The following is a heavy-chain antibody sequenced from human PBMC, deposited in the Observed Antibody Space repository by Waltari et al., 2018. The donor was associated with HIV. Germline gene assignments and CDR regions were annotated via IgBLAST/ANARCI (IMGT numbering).Heavy chain of an antibody. Sequence: QVQLVQSGAEVKKPGASVKVSCKASGYTFTNSYMHWVRQAPGQGLEWMGIINPSGGSTTYAQKFQGRVSMTRDTSTSTVYMELSSLRSEDTAVYYCARAIPDMYDNSSGFRGMDVWGHGTTVTVSS. CDR3: ARAIPDMYDNSSGFRGMDV. CDR2: INPSGGST. CDR1: GYTFTNSY. J-gene: IGHJ6*02. D-gene: IGHD1-1*01. V-gene: IGHV1-46*01.